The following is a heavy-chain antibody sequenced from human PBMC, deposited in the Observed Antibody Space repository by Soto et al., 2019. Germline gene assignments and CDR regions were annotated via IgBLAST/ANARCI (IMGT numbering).Heavy chain of an antibody. CDR1: GFIFSDYY. CDR3: ARHKMSYSGDVDV. CDR2: ISSSGGTI. Sequence: GGSLRLSCAASGFIFSDYYMTWIRQAPGQGLEWVSYISSSGGTIYYADSVKGRLTISRDNAKNSLYLQMNSLRADDTAVYYCARHKMSYSGDVDVWGQGTTVTVSS. J-gene: IGHJ6*02. V-gene: IGHV3-11*01. D-gene: IGHD1-26*01.